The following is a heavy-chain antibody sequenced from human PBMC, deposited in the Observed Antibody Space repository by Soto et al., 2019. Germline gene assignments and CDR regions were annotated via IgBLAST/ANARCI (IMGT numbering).Heavy chain of an antibody. J-gene: IGHJ4*02. CDR3: ARYGPQTAAPQTPVDS. CDR1: GFTFSSYG. Sequence: EVQLVESGGALVQPGGSLRLSCAASGFTFSSYGMNWVRQAPGKGLEWISYISSTSGTTFYADSVKGRFTISRDNAKNSLYLQMGSLRAEDAPVYYCARYGPQTAAPQTPVDSWGQRTLVTVSS. D-gene: IGHD6-13*01. V-gene: IGHV3-48*01. CDR2: ISSTSGTT.